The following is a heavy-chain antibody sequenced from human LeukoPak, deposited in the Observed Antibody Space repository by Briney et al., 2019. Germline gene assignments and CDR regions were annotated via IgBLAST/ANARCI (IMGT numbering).Heavy chain of an antibody. J-gene: IGHJ4*02. CDR3: ARETYYYDSSGYYDANYFDY. CDR1: GFTFDDYG. V-gene: IGHV3-20*04. CDR2: INWNGGST. D-gene: IGHD3-22*01. Sequence: GGSLSLSCAASGFTFDDYGMSWVRQAPGKGLEWVSGINWNGGSTGFADSVKGRFTISRDNAKNSLYLQMNSLRAEDTALYYCARETYYYDSSGYYDANYFDYWGQGTLVTVSS.